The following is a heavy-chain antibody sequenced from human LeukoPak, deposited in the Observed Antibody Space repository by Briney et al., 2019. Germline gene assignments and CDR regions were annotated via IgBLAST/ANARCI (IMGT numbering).Heavy chain of an antibody. CDR1: GFTFSSYE. Sequence: GGSLRLSCAASGFTFSSYEMNWVRQAPGKGLEWVSYISSSGSTIYYADSVKGRFTISRDNAKNSLYLQMNSLRAEDTAVYYCARVDRNYMDVWGKGTTVTISS. V-gene: IGHV3-48*03. J-gene: IGHJ6*03. CDR2: ISSSGSTI. CDR3: ARVDRNYMDV.